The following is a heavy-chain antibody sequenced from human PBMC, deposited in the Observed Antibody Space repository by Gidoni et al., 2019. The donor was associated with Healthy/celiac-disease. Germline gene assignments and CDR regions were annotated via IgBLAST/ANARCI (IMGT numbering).Heavy chain of an antibody. CDR2: IKQDGSEK. V-gene: IGHV3-7*03. D-gene: IGHD4-17*01. CDR3: AREFSEGYGDYKDYYYMDV. J-gene: IGHJ6*03. CDR1: GFTFSSYW. Sequence: EVQLVESGGGLVQPGGSLRLSCAASGFTFSSYWLSWVRQAPGTGLEWVANIKQDGSEKYYVDSVKGRSTISRDNAKNSLYLQMNSLRAEDTAVYYCAREFSEGYGDYKDYYYMDVWGKGTTVTVSS.